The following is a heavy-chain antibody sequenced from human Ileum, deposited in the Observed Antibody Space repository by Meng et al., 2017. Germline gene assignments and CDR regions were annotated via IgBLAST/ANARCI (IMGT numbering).Heavy chain of an antibody. Sequence: QGQLQESGPGLVRPSETLSLICPVSVGSVSSAGYQWGWIRQPPGKGLEWIGYASTNYNPSLKSRVTISLDTSKNQFSLKLSSVTAADTAVYYCARDHWGSLDYWGQGILVTVSS. D-gene: IGHD7-27*01. V-gene: IGHV4-61*08. J-gene: IGHJ4*02. CDR3: ARDHWGSLDY. CDR2: AST. CDR1: VGSVSSAGYQ.